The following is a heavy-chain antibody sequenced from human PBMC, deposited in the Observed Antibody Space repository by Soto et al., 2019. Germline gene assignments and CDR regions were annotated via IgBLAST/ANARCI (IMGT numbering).Heavy chain of an antibody. J-gene: IGHJ4*02. CDR2: IYSGGST. CDR3: ARDRGQSGYGLFDY. CDR1: GFTVSSNY. D-gene: IGHD5-12*01. Sequence: EVQLVESGGGLVQPGGSPRLSCAASGFTVSSNYMSWVRQAPGKGLEWVSVIYSGGSTYYADSVKGRFTISRDNSKNTLYLQMNSLRAEDTAVYYCARDRGQSGYGLFDYWGQGTLVTVSS. V-gene: IGHV3-66*01.